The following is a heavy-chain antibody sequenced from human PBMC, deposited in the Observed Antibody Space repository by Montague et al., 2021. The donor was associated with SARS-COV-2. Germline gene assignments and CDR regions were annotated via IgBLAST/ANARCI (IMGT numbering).Heavy chain of an antibody. CDR3: AHENSGWPIEFAN. J-gene: IGHJ4*02. D-gene: IGHD6-19*01. Sequence: PALVKPTQTLTLTCTFSGFSLDSRGVGVGWIRQPPGKALECLALIYWNDDKRYSPSLKTRLTVTKDTSKNQVVLTMTDMDPVDTATYFCAHENSGWPIEFANWGQGALVAVSS. CDR2: IYWNDDK. V-gene: IGHV2-5*01. CDR1: GFSLDSRGVG.